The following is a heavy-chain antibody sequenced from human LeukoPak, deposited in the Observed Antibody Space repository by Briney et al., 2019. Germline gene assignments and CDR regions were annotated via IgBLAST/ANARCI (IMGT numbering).Heavy chain of an antibody. Sequence: ASVKVSCKVSGYTLTELSMHWVRQTPGKGLEWMGGFDPEDGETLYAQKFQGRVTMTRDTSIGTAYLELSALRSEDTAVYYCARLHWESGGIYFYYYMDVWGKGTTVTVSS. CDR3: ARLHWESGGIYFYYYMDV. V-gene: IGHV1-24*01. D-gene: IGHD3-16*01. CDR2: FDPEDGET. CDR1: GYTLTELS. J-gene: IGHJ6*03.